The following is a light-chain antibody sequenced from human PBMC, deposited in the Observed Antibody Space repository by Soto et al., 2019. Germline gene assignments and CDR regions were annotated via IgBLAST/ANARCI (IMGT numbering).Light chain of an antibody. CDR1: QSVSSSY. CDR3: QQDYNLTWT. V-gene: IGKV3D-7*01. Sequence: PEERVTLSCRASQSVSSSYLTWYQQKPGQAPRLLIYGASTRATGIPARFSGSGSGTDFTLTISSLQPEDFAVYYCQQDYNLTWTFGQGTKVDIK. CDR2: GAS. J-gene: IGKJ1*01.